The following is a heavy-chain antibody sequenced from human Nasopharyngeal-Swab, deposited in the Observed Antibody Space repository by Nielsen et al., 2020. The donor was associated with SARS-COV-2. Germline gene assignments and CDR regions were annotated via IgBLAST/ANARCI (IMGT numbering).Heavy chain of an antibody. J-gene: IGHJ6*02. CDR2: INHSGST. CDR3: ARSSSSMGGYYYYYGMDV. CDR1: GGSFSGYY. Sequence: GSLRLSCAVYGGSFSGYYWSWIRQPPGKGLEWIGEINHSGSTNYNPSLKSRVTISVDTSKNQFSLKLSSVTAADTAVYYCARSSSSMGGYYYYYGMDVWGQGTMVTVSS. D-gene: IGHD2-2*01. V-gene: IGHV4-34*01.